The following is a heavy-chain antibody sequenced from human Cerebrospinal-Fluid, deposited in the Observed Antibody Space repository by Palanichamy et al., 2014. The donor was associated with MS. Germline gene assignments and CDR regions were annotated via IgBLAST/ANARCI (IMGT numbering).Heavy chain of an antibody. J-gene: IGHJ6*02. CDR3: ARDQDGSGYGYIWASDGVDV. CDR2: IMQDGSEK. CDR1: GFTFSSYW. V-gene: IGHV3-7*01. D-gene: IGHD5-18*01. Sequence: EVQLVESGGGLVQPGGSLRLSCAASGFTFSSYWMSWVRQAPGKGLEWVANIMQDGSEKYYVDSVKGRFTISRDNAKNSLYLQMNSLRAEDTAVYYCARDQDGSGYGYIWASDGVDVWGQGTTVTVSS.